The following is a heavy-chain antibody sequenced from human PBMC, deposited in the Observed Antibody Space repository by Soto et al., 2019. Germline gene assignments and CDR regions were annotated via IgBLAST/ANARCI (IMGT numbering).Heavy chain of an antibody. Sequence: EVQLVESGGGLLQPGGSLRLSCAVSGSTFSNDWMHWVRQAPGKGLVWVSHINSDGSSTNYADFVKGRFTIARDNAKNTVYLQMNSQRAEDTAVYYCARDRSYSLDVWGQGTTVTVSS. CDR1: GSTFSNDW. CDR2: INSDGSST. V-gene: IGHV3-74*01. CDR3: ARDRSYSLDV. J-gene: IGHJ6*02.